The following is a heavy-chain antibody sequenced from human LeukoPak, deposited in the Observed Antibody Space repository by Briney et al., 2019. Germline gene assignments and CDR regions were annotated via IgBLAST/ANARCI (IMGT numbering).Heavy chain of an antibody. V-gene: IGHV3-21*01. CDR1: GFTFSSYS. D-gene: IGHD3-3*01. Sequence: GGSLRLSCAASGFTFSSYSMNWVRQAPGKGLEWVSSISSSSSYIYYADSVKGRFTISRDNAKNSLYLQMNSLRAEDTAVYYCARDTSDYDFWSGYPIDYWGQGTLVTVSP. J-gene: IGHJ4*02. CDR3: ARDTSDYDFWSGYPIDY. CDR2: ISSSSSYI.